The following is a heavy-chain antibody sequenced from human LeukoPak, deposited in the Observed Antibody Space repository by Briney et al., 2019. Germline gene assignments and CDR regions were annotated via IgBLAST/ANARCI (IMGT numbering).Heavy chain of an antibody. Sequence: PGGSLRLSCAASGFIFSSYWMSWVRQAPGKGLEWVANVKQHGSEKYYVDSVKGRFTISRDNAKNSVCLQMNSLRAEDTAVYYCARDGRYYDSGGYYSLGFDYWGQGTLVTVSS. CDR2: VKQHGSEK. J-gene: IGHJ4*02. CDR3: ARDGRYYDSGGYYSLGFDY. CDR1: GFIFSSYW. V-gene: IGHV3-7*05. D-gene: IGHD3-22*01.